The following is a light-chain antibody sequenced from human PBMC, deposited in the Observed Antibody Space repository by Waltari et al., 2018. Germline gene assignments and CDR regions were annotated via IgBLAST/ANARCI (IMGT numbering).Light chain of an antibody. V-gene: IGLV1-51*01. J-gene: IGLJ1*01. Sequence: QSVLTQPPSVSAAPGQKVTISCSGSRSNIGNNYVSWYQHFPGTAPKLPIYDSERGPSGIRYRFSGSTSGTSATLDITGLQTGDEADYYCGSWDSSLSGHVFGTGTKVTVL. CDR1: RSNIGNNY. CDR2: DSE. CDR3: GSWDSSLSGHV.